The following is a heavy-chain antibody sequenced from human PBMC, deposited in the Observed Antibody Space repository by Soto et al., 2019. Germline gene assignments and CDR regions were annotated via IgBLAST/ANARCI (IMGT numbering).Heavy chain of an antibody. D-gene: IGHD4-4*01. CDR2: IYHSGST. V-gene: IGHV4-30-2*01. CDR1: GGSSSSGGFS. CDR3: ARGMTTVTTLDY. J-gene: IGHJ4*02. Sequence: PSVTLSVTCAVAGGSSSSGGFSWSWIRQPPGKGLEWIGYIYHSGSTYYNPSLKSRVTISVDRSKNQFSLKLSSVTAADTAVYYCARGMTTVTTLDYWGQGTLVTVSS.